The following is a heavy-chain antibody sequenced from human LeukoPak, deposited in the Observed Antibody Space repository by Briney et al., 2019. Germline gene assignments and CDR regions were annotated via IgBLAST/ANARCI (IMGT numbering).Heavy chain of an antibody. D-gene: IGHD2-2*02. CDR3: ARDPVCSSTSCYTQFDY. CDR2: IIPIFGTA. V-gene: IGHV1-69*13. J-gene: IGHJ4*02. Sequence: SVKVSCKASGGTFSSYAISWVRQAPGQGLEWMGGIIPIFGTANYAQKFQGRVTITADESTSTAYMELSSLRSEDTAVYYCARDPVCSSTSCYTQFDYWGQGTLVTVSS. CDR1: GGTFSSYA.